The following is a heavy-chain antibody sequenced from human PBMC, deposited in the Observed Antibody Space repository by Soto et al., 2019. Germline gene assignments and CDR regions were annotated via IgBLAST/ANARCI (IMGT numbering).Heavy chain of an antibody. CDR1: GYSFTNHG. V-gene: IGHV1-3*01. D-gene: IGHD3-10*01. CDR3: AASGGIRGYFDY. J-gene: IGHJ4*02. CDR2: ISAGNGQT. Sequence: ASVKVSCKASGYSFTNHGIHWVRQAPGQRPEWMGWISAGNGQTKYSQRFQGRVTITRDMSTSTAYMELSSLRSEDTAVYYCAASGGIRGYFDYWGQGTLVTVSS.